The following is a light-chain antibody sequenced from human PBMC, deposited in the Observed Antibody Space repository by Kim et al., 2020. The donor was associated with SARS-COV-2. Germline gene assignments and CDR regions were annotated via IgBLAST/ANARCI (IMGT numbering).Light chain of an antibody. J-gene: IGKJ4*01. CDR3: QQCGISPLT. Sequence: EIVLTQSPVTVSLSPGDRAALSCRASHSVSSSYLAWYQQKPGQPPRLLIYGASSRATGIPDRCCGSGSRTDFTLTISRLGPEDVAVYYCQQCGISPLTFGGRTKVGIK. CDR2: GAS. CDR1: HSVSSSY. V-gene: IGKV3-20*01.